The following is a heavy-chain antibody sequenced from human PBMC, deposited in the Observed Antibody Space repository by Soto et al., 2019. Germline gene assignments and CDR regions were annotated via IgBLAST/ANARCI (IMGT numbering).Heavy chain of an antibody. CDR3: ARDRGGYGPPDV. J-gene: IGHJ6*02. Sequence: GGSLRLSCAASGFTFSSYAMSWVRQAPGKGLEWVSSISGGGNDRFYGDSVKGRFTISRDNSKNTLYLHMTSLRAEDTAVYYCARDRGGYGPPDVWGQGTTVTVSS. CDR2: ISGGGNDR. V-gene: IGHV3-23*01. CDR1: GFTFSSYA. D-gene: IGHD3-10*01.